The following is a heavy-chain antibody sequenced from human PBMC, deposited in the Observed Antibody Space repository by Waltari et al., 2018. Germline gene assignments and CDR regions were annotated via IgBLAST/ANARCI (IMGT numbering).Heavy chain of an antibody. CDR3: ARPMWCSSTTCSGPMDV. D-gene: IGHD2-2*01. Sequence: QVQLQQWGAGLLKPSETLSLTCAVYGGSLSTYSWTWIRQPPGKGLEWIGEIDQSGRTKYNPSLKSRVIISLDTSKNQFSLRLRSVTAADTAIYFCARPMWCSSTTCSGPMDVWGQGTTATVSS. CDR2: IDQSGRT. V-gene: IGHV4-34*01. CDR1: GGSLSTYS. J-gene: IGHJ6*02.